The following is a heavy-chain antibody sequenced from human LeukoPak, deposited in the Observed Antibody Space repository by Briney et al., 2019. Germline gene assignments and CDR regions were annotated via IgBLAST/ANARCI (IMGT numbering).Heavy chain of an antibody. V-gene: IGHV4-34*12. D-gene: IGHD6-6*01. CDR3: AGYSGSPRYSDY. Sequence: SETLSLACAVYGGSFSGYYWSWIRQTPGKGLEWIGEIIHSGSTNYSPSLKSRVTISLDTAKSQFSLRLTSVTAADTAVYYCAGYSGSPRYSDYWGQGTLVTVSS. J-gene: IGHJ4*02. CDR1: GGSFSGYY. CDR2: IIHSGST.